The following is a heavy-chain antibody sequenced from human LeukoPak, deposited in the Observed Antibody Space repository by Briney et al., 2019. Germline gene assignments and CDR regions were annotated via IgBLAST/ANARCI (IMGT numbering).Heavy chain of an antibody. Sequence: SETLSLTCTVSGGSISSSSYYWGWIRQPPGKGLEWIGNIYYSGSTYYNPSLKSRVTISLDTSKNQFSLKLSSVTAADTAVYYCARTTCTNGVCYPYYYYYYYMDVWGKGTTVTVSS. CDR3: ARTTCTNGVCYPYYYYYYYMDV. D-gene: IGHD2-8*01. CDR2: IYYSGST. CDR1: GGSISSSSYY. V-gene: IGHV4-39*07. J-gene: IGHJ6*03.